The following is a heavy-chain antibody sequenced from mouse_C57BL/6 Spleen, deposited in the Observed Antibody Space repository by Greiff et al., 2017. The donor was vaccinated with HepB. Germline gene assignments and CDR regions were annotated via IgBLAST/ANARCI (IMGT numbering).Heavy chain of an antibody. CDR1: GYTFTSYW. D-gene: IGHD4-1*01. CDR2: INPSSGYT. V-gene: IGHV1-7*01. CDR3: ERYQNWEDFDV. Sequence: VKLMESGAELAKPGASVKLSCKASGYTFTSYWMHWVKQRPGQGLEWIGYINPSSGYTKYNQKFKDKATLTADKSSSTAYMQLSSLTYEDSAVYYCERYQNWEDFDVWGTGTTVTVSS. J-gene: IGHJ1*03.